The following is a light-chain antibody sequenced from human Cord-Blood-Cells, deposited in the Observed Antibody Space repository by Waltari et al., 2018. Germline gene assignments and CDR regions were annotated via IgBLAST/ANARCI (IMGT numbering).Light chain of an antibody. J-gene: IGLJ2*01. Sequence: QSVLTQPPSVSGAPGQRVTISCTGSSSNIGAGYDVHWYQQLPGTAPKLLIYGNSKRPSGAPDRFSGSKSGTSASLATTGLQAEDEADYYCQSYDSSLSGSVFGGGTKLTVL. CDR2: GNS. V-gene: IGLV1-40*01. CDR3: QSYDSSLSGSV. CDR1: SSNIGAGYD.